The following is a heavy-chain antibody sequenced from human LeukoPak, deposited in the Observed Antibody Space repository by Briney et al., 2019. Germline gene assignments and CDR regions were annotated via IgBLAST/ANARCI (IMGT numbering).Heavy chain of an antibody. J-gene: IGHJ4*02. CDR1: GFTFDDYA. D-gene: IGHD1-14*01. V-gene: IGHV3-9*01. CDR3: AKDIATGNRLYYFDY. CDR2: ISWNSGSI. Sequence: GGSLRLSCAASGFTFDDYAMHWVRQAPGKGLERVSGISWNSGSIGYADSVKGRFTISRDNAKNSLYLQMNSLRAEDTALYYCAKDIATGNRLYYFDYRGQGTLVTVSS.